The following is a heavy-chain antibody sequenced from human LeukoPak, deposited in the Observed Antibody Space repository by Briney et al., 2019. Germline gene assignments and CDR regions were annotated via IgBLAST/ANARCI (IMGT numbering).Heavy chain of an antibody. CDR1: GGSISNYY. Sequence: SETLSLTCTVSGGSISNYYWSWIRQPPGKGLEWIGYIFYSGSTNYNPSLKRRVTISVDTSKNQFSLKLSSVTAADTAVYYCARHPSAVAGKTFDYWGQGTLVTVSS. J-gene: IGHJ4*02. D-gene: IGHD6-19*01. CDR3: ARHPSAVAGKTFDY. V-gene: IGHV4-59*08. CDR2: IFYSGST.